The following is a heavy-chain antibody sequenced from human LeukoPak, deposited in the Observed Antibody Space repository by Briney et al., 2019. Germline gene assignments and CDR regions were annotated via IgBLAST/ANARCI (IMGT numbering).Heavy chain of an antibody. CDR3: ARGKGSSWYQYYYYYMDV. Sequence: SETLSLTCTVSGGSISSYYWSWIRQPPGKGLEWIGYIYTSGSTNYNPSLKSRVTISVDTSKNQFSLKLSSVTAADTAVYYCARGKGSSWYQYYYYYMDVWGKGTTVTVSS. CDR2: IYTSGST. D-gene: IGHD6-13*01. V-gene: IGHV4-59*01. CDR1: GGSISSYY. J-gene: IGHJ6*03.